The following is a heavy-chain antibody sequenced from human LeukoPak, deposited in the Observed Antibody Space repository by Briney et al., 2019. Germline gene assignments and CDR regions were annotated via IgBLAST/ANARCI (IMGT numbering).Heavy chain of an antibody. CDR3: ARGTTVTKADDY. CDR1: GYTFTSYN. Sequence: ASVKVSCKASGYTFTSYNINWVRQATGQGLESMGWMNPKSGNRGYAQKFQGRVTMTSNTSVTTAYMEISSLTSEDTAVYYCARGTTVTKADDYWGQGTLVTVSS. CDR2: MNPKSGNR. J-gene: IGHJ4*02. V-gene: IGHV1-8*01. D-gene: IGHD4-17*01.